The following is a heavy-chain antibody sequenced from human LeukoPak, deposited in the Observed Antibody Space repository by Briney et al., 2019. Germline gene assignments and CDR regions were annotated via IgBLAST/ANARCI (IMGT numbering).Heavy chain of an antibody. CDR3: AATYYYDGSGDY. CDR2: ISSTGNI. Sequence: PGGSLRLSCAASGFTFSTYEMNWVRQAPGKGLEWVSYISSTGNIYYADSVKGRFTISRDNPKNSLYLLMNSLRTEDTAVYYCAATYYYDGSGDYWGQGTLVTVSS. D-gene: IGHD3-22*01. CDR1: GFTFSTYE. J-gene: IGHJ4*02. V-gene: IGHV3-48*03.